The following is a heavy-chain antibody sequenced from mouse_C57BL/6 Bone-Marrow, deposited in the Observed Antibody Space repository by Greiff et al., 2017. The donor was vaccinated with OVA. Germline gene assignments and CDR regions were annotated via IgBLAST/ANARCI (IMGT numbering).Heavy chain of an antibody. D-gene: IGHD2-4*01. CDR2: ISNGGGST. CDR1: GFTFSDYY. Sequence: EVQRVESGGGLVQPGGSLKLSCAASGFTFSDYYMYWVRQTPEKRLEWVAYISNGGGSTYYPDTVKGRFTISRDNAKNTLYLQMSRLKSEDTAMYYCARDYGGFAYWGQGTLVTVSA. V-gene: IGHV5-12*01. J-gene: IGHJ3*01. CDR3: ARDYGGFAY.